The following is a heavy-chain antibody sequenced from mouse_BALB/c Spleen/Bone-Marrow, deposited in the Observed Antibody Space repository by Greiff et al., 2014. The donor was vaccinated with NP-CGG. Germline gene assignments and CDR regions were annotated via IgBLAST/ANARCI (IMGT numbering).Heavy chain of an antibody. CDR2: INPSNGRA. CDR3: ARAGGYDGFAY. D-gene: IGHD2-2*01. V-gene: IGHV1S81*02. CDR1: GYTFTSYW. J-gene: IGHJ3*01. Sequence: VQLQQSGAELVKPGASVKLSCKASGYTFTSYWMHWVKQRPGQGLEWIGEINPSNGRADYNEKFRSKATLTVDRSSSTAYIQLSSLTAEDSAVHYCARAGGYDGFAYWGQGNLVTVPA.